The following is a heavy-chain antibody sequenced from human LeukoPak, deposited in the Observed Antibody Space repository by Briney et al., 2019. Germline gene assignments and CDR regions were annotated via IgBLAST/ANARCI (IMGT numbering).Heavy chain of an antibody. CDR3: ARDREEWLVLGYFDY. D-gene: IGHD6-19*01. V-gene: IGHV3-30*02. CDR2: IQYDGKNK. Sequence: GGSLRLSCAASGYTFTNYGMHWVRQAPGKGLQWVTFIQYDGKNKDYADPVKGRFTISRDNSKNTLYLQMNSLRAEDTAVYYCARDREEWLVLGYFDYWGQGTLVTVSS. CDR1: GYTFTNYG. J-gene: IGHJ4*02.